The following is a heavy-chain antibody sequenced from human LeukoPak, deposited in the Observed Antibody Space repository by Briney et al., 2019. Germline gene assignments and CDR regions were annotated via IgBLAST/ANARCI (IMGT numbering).Heavy chain of an antibody. D-gene: IGHD3-16*01. CDR1: GGSFSNYF. Sequence: PSETLSLTCTVSGGSFSNYFRGWIRQPPGRGLEWIGYVHNSGSTTYNPSLKSLGTIVLDTSRNQFSLRLRSVTAAATAVYYCTQGAGWLIDYWGQGVLVSVSS. CDR3: TQGAGWLIDY. V-gene: IGHV4-59*03. J-gene: IGHJ4*02. CDR2: VHNSGST.